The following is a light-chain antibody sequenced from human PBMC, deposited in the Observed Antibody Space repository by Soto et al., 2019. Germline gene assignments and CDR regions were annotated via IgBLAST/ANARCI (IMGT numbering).Light chain of an antibody. CDR1: QSVGVK. CDR3: QQYSEWPPEYT. J-gene: IGKJ2*01. V-gene: IGKV3-15*01. Sequence: EIVLTQSPATLSVSPGEGATLSCRASQSVGVKLAWYQQKPGQAPRLLIFGVSTRANGVPARFSGSGSGTDFRLTISNLESEDFALYYCQQYSEWPPEYTFGQGTVLEIK. CDR2: GVS.